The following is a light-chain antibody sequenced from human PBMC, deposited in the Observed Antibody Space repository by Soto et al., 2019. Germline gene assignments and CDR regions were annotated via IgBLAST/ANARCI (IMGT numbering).Light chain of an antibody. CDR3: QQYNSYRA. V-gene: IGKV1-5*03. Sequence: DIQMTQPPSTLAASVVDRFTIACRASQSISGWLAWYQQKPGKAPKLLISKASSLESGVPSRFSGSGSGTEFTLTISSLQPDDSATYYCQQYNSYRAFGQGTKVDIK. CDR2: KAS. J-gene: IGKJ1*01. CDR1: QSISGW.